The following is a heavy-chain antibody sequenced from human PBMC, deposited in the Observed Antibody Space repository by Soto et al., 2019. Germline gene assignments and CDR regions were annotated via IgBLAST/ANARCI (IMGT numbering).Heavy chain of an antibody. D-gene: IGHD6-13*01. J-gene: IGHJ4*02. CDR2: INHSGRT. Sequence: QVQLQQWGAGLLKPSETLSLTCAVYGGSISGHYWNWIRQPPGKGLEWMGEINHSGRTNYNPSLKSPSTLSVDTSKNQFCLNIGSVTAADTAGYFCARGSIAAALVYWGQGTLVTVSS. CDR1: GGSISGHY. V-gene: IGHV4-34*01. CDR3: ARGSIAAALVY.